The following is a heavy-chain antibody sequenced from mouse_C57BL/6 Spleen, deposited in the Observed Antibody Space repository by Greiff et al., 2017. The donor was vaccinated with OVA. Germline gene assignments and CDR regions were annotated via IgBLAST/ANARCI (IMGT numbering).Heavy chain of an antibody. CDR2: IYPYNDGT. D-gene: IGHD2-3*01. Sequence: EVKLQESGPELVKPGASVKMSCKASGYTFTSYVMHWVKQKPGQGLEWIGYIYPYNDGTKYNEKFKGKATLTSDKSSSTAYMELSSLTSEDSAVYYCARDADGYYVAYWGQGTLVTVSA. V-gene: IGHV1-14*01. CDR1: GYTFTSYV. J-gene: IGHJ3*01. CDR3: ARDADGYYVAY.